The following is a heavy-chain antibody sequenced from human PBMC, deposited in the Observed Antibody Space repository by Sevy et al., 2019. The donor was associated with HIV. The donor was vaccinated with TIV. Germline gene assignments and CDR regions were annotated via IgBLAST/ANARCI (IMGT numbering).Heavy chain of an antibody. CDR2: IDPSGGNT. V-gene: IGHV1-46*01. Sequence: ASVKVSCKAPGDTLTNNYMQWVRQAPGQGLEWMGIIDPSGGNTSYAQKFQGRVTMTRDTSTSTLYMDLSSLRSEDTAVYYCVRADPAQHFDSWGQGTLVTISS. CDR1: GDTLTNNY. CDR3: VRADPAQHFDS. J-gene: IGHJ4*02.